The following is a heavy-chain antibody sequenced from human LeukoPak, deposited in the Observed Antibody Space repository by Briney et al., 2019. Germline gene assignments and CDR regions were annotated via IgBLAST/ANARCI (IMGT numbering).Heavy chain of an antibody. Sequence: GGTLRLSCAASGFIFSSHGMNWVRQAPGKGLEWVSGISPSGDITYYADSVKGRFTISRDNSKNTLYLQMNSLRAEDTAVYYCANTVVTDPDAFDIWGQGTMVTVSS. CDR3: ANTVVTDPDAFDI. CDR1: GFIFSSHG. D-gene: IGHD4-23*01. V-gene: IGHV3-23*01. J-gene: IGHJ3*02. CDR2: ISPSGDIT.